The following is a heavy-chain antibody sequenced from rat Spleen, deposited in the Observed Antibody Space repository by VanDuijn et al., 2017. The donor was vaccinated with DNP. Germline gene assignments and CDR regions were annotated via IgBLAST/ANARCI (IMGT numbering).Heavy chain of an antibody. CDR1: GFTFSDYV. J-gene: IGHJ3*01. Sequence: EVQLVESGGGLVQPGNSLKLSCAASGFTFSDYVMAWVRQAPTKGLEWVASISTGGGDTYYRNSMRGRFTISRDNAKNTLYLQMDSLRSEDTATYYCARDTTRSNSGAFAYWGQGTLVTVSS. D-gene: IGHD4-3*01. CDR3: ARDTTRSNSGAFAY. V-gene: IGHV5S23*01. CDR2: ISTGGGDT.